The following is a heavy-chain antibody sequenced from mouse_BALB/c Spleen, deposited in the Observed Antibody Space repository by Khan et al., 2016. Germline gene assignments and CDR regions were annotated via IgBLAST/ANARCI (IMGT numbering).Heavy chain of an antibody. Sequence: QIQLVQSGPELKKPGETVKISCKASGYTFTDYSMHWVKQAPGKGLKWMGWINTETGEPTYADDFKGRFAFSLETSASTAYLQINNLKNEDTATYFCARERGEAMDYWGQGTSVTVSS. V-gene: IGHV9-2-1*01. CDR1: GYTFTDYS. CDR2: INTETGEP. CDR3: ARERGEAMDY. J-gene: IGHJ4*01.